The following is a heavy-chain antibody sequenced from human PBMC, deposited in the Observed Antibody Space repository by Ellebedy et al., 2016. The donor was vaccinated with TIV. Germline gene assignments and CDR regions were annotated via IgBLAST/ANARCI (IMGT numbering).Heavy chain of an antibody. J-gene: IGHJ4*02. CDR2: INHSGST. CDR1: GGSFSGYY. Sequence: MPSETLSLTCAVYGGSFSGYYWSWIRQPPGKGLEWIGEINHSGSTNYNPSLKSRVTISVDKSKNQFSLKLSSVTAADTAVYYCALSFGITMVRGVDYWGQGTLVTVSS. CDR3: ALSFGITMVRGVDY. D-gene: IGHD3-10*01. V-gene: IGHV4-34*01.